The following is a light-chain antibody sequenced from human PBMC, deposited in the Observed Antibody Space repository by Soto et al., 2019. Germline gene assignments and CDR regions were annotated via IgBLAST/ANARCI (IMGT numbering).Light chain of an antibody. Sequence: QSVLTQPPSASGTPGQRVTISCSGSSSNIGSNLVNWYQQLPGTAPKLLIYSNNQRPSGVPDRFSGSKSGTSASLAISGLQSEDEADYYCAAWDDSLNGRVFGGGTKLTVL. CDR3: AAWDDSLNGRV. J-gene: IGLJ3*02. CDR1: SSNIGSNL. CDR2: SNN. V-gene: IGLV1-44*01.